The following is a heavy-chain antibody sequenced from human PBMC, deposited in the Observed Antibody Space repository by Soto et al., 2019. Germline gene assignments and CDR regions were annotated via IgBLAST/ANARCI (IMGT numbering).Heavy chain of an antibody. CDR2: IIPIFETA. CDR3: ARDLEVVVLGVDHYYYYGMDV. J-gene: IGHJ6*02. V-gene: IGHV1-69*13. D-gene: IGHD2-15*01. CDR1: GGTFSSFA. Sequence: GASVKVSCKTSGGTFSSFAISWVRQAPGQGLEWMGGIIPIFETANYAQKLQGRVTITADEITGTAYMELRSLRSEDTGVYYCARDLEVVVLGVDHYYYYGMDVWGQGTTVTVSS.